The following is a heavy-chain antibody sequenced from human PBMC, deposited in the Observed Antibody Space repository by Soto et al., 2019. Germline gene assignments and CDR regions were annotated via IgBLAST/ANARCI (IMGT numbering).Heavy chain of an antibody. CDR2: IIPIFGTA. J-gene: IGHJ4*02. Sequence: QVQLVQSGAEVKKPGSSVKVSCKASGGTFSSYAISWVRQAPGQGLEWMGGIIPIFGTANYAQKFQGRVTITADESTSTADMELSSLRSEDTAVYYCARGDSPYGSGSYYKASPFDYWGQGTLVTVSS. CDR3: ARGDSPYGSGSYYKASPFDY. D-gene: IGHD3-10*01. V-gene: IGHV1-69*01. CDR1: GGTFSSYA.